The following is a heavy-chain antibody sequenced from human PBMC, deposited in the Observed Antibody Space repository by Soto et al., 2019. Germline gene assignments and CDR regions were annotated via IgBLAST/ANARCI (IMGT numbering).Heavy chain of an antibody. D-gene: IGHD7-27*01. CDR3: AAELGFGKLSVV. CDR1: GDTFKNCV. CDR2: IIPLFGTT. Sequence: QVQVVQSGVEVRRPGSSVKVSCKASGDTFKNCVISWVRQVPGQGLEWMGGIIPLFGTTDFAQRFQGRLTITTDESTTTAYMDLRRLGSEDTATYYFAAELGFGKLSVVWGQGTTVIGSS. V-gene: IGHV1-69*01. J-gene: IGHJ6*01.